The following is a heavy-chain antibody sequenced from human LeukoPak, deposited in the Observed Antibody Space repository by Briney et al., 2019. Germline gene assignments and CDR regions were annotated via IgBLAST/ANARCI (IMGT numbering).Heavy chain of an antibody. J-gene: IGHJ4*02. CDR2: INHSGST. D-gene: IGHD5-12*01. V-gene: IGHV4-34*01. CDR1: GGSFSGYY. Sequence: SETLSLTCAVYGGSFSGYYWSWIRQPPGKGLEWIGEINHSGSTNYNPSLKSRVTISVDTSKNQFSLKLSSVTAADTAVYYCARGERWLHHGPFLDYWGQGTLVTVSS. CDR3: ARGERWLHHGPFLDY.